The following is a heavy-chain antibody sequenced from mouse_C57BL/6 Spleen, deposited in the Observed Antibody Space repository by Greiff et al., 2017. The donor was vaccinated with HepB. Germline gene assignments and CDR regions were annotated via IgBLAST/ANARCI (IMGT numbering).Heavy chain of an antibody. D-gene: IGHD1-1*01. CDR3: AITPITTVVATGFDY. CDR2: IDPANGNT. CDR1: GFNIKNTY. J-gene: IGHJ2*01. V-gene: IGHV14-3*01. Sequence: EVQLQQSVAELVRPGASVKLSCTASGFNIKNTYMHWVKQRPEQGLEWIGRIDPANGNTKYAPKFQGKATITADTSSNTAYLQLSSLTSEDTAIYYCAITPITTVVATGFDYWGQGTTLTVSS.